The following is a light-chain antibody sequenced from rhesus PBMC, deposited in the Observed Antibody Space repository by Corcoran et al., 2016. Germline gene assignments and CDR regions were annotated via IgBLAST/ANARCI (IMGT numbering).Light chain of an antibody. Sequence: EIVLTQSPATLSLSPGERATLSCRASQIVSSSLAWYQQNPGPAPRHLIYDASSRAPGIPDRFSGSGSGTDFTLTISSREPEDVGVYYGQQYSNWPLTFGRGTKVELK. J-gene: IGKJ4*01. V-gene: IGKV3-35*01. CDR3: QQYSNWPLT. CDR2: DAS. CDR1: QIVSSS.